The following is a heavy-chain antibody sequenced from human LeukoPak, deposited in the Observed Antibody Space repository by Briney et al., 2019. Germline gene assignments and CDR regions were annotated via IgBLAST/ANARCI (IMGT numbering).Heavy chain of an antibody. J-gene: IGHJ4*02. CDR2: INHSGST. D-gene: IGHD6-19*01. V-gene: IGHV4-34*01. CDR1: GGSFSGYY. Sequence: SETLSLTCAVYGGSFSGYYWTWIRQPPGKGLEWIGEINHSGSTNYNPSLKSRVTISVDTSKNQFSLKLSSVTAADTAVYYCASGGWYRGYWGQGTLVAVSS. CDR3: ASGGWYRGY.